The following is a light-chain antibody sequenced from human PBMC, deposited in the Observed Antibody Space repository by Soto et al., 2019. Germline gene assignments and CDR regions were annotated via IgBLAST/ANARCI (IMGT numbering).Light chain of an antibody. Sequence: QSALTQPASVSGSPGQSITISCTGTGNDVGGYNYVSWYQGHPGKAPKLIIYGVSNRPPGVSNRFSGSKSGDTASLTISGLQAEDETDYYCSSYRSGSILVFGTGTKVTVL. J-gene: IGLJ1*01. CDR2: GVS. V-gene: IGLV2-14*01. CDR3: SSYRSGSILV. CDR1: GNDVGGYNY.